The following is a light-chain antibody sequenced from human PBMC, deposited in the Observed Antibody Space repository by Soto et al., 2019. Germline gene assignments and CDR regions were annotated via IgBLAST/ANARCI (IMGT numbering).Light chain of an antibody. CDR3: SSFAPSYRVI. CDR1: SSDIGSYNA. CDR2: DVF. J-gene: IGLJ2*01. V-gene: IGLV2-11*01. Sequence: QSALTHPRSVSGSPGHSVTISCFGTSSDIGSYNAVSWYQQHPGKAPKLIIFDVFERPSGVPDRFSGSKSGNSASLTISGLQADDESDYYCSSFAPSYRVIFGGGTKLTVL.